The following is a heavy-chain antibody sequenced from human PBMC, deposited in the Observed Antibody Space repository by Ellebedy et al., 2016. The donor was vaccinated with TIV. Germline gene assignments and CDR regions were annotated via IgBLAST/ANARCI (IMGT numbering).Heavy chain of an antibody. D-gene: IGHD5/OR15-5a*01. CDR3: ARHGDSYSVFDS. V-gene: IGHV3-48*01. J-gene: IGHJ4*02. CDR2: ISDSGSAI. Sequence: GGSLRLXXTASGFTFSSYSMNWVRQAPGKGLEWVSYISDSGSAIYYAGSVKGRFTISRDNAKNSLYLQMGSLRAEDTAVYYCARHGDSYSVFDSWGQGTLVTVSS. CDR1: GFTFSSYS.